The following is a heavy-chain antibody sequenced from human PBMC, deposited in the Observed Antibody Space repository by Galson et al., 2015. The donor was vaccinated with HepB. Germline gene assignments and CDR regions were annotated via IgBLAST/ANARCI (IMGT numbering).Heavy chain of an antibody. CDR3: ARITTVTPDYYYGMDV. J-gene: IGHJ6*02. D-gene: IGHD4-17*01. Sequence: PALVKPTQTLTLTCTFSGFSLSTSGMCVSWIRQPPGKALEWLARIDWDDDKYYSTSLKTRLTISKDTSKNQVVLTMTNMDPVDTATYYCARITTVTPDYYYGMDVWGQGTTVTVSS. CDR1: GFSLSTSGMC. CDR2: IDWDDDK. V-gene: IGHV2-70*11.